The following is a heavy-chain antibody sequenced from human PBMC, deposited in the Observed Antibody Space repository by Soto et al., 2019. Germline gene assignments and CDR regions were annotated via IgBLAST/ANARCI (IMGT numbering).Heavy chain of an antibody. CDR3: ARRSSTYLNEVIFDP. CDR2: IKTDSGDT. J-gene: IGHJ5*02. Sequence: ASVEVSCKASRYTFTSYDIFWVRQSPGQGLEWMGWIKTDSGDTHYPQNFQGRVTLTRDTSFTTAYMELNNLVSDDTAVYYCARRSSTYLNEVIFDPWGQGPMVTF. V-gene: IGHV1-2*02. D-gene: IGHD2-2*01. CDR1: RYTFTSYD.